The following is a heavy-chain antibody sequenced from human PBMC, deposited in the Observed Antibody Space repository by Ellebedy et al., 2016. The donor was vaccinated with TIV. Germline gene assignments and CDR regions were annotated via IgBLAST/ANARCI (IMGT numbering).Heavy chain of an antibody. CDR3: ARDRIATGIYDAFDV. D-gene: IGHD6-13*01. CDR2: IYCGDSDT. V-gene: IGHV5-51*01. Sequence: GESLKISCKASGFSFTRHWIAWVRQMPGKGLECMGIIYCGDSDTKYSPSFQGQVTISADRSISTAYLQWSSLKASDTAIYYCARDRIATGIYDAFDVWGQGTRVTVSS. J-gene: IGHJ3*01. CDR1: GFSFTRHW.